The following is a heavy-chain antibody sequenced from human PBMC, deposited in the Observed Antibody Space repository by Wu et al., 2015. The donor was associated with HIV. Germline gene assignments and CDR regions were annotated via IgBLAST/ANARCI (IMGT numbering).Heavy chain of an antibody. D-gene: IGHD3-3*01. CDR1: GYIFTSYD. Sequence: QVQLVQSGAEVKNPGASVKVSCKTSGYIFTSYDINWVRQATGQGLEWMGWMNPXSGDAQIAQKFQGRVTMTRDTSNKHSLHGTECPEIGGHGRLYCTRGGVTYLYFYYYMDVVGPRDHGHRLL. J-gene: IGHJ6*03. CDR2: MNPXSGDA. V-gene: IGHV1-8*01. CDR3: TRGGVTYLYFYYYMDV.